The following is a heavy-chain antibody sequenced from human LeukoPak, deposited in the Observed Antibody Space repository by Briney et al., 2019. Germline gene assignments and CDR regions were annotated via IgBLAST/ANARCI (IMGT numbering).Heavy chain of an antibody. CDR1: GGSISSYY. CDR2: IYYSGTT. J-gene: IGHJ5*02. Sequence: PSETLSLTCTVSGGSISSYYWNWIRQPPGKGLEWIGYIYYSGTTYYNPSLKSRVTISVDTSKNQFSLKLRSVTAADTAVYYCARASCGGGTCYDSRGWFDPWGQGTLVTVSS. CDR3: ARASCGGGTCYDSRGWFDP. V-gene: IGHV4-59*12. D-gene: IGHD2-15*01.